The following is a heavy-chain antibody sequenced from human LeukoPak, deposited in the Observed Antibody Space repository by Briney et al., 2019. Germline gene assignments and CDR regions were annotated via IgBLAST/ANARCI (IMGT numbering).Heavy chain of an antibody. J-gene: IGHJ4*02. Sequence: SETLSLTCTVSGGSISSYYWSWIRQPPGKGLEWIGYIYYSGSTNYNPSLKSRVTILVDTSKNQFSLKLSSVTAADTAVYYCAGRYPWYFDYWGQGTLVTVSS. CDR3: AGRYPWYFDY. CDR1: GGSISSYY. V-gene: IGHV4-59*08. D-gene: IGHD5-18*01. CDR2: IYYSGST.